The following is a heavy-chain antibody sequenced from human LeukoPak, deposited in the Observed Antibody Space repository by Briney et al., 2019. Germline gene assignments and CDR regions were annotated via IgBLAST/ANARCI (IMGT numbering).Heavy chain of an antibody. CDR3: AKDEGLLWGKTVDY. D-gene: IGHD2-21*01. Sequence: GGSLRLSCAASGFTFSSYGMHWVRQAPGKGLEWVAFIRYDGSNKYYADSVKGRFTISRDNSKNTLYLQMNSLRAEDTAVYYCAKDEGLLWGKTVDYWGQGTLVTVSS. V-gene: IGHV3-30*02. CDR2: IRYDGSNK. J-gene: IGHJ4*02. CDR1: GFTFSSYG.